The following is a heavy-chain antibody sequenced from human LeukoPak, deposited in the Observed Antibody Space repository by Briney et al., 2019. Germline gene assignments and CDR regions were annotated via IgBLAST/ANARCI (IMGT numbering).Heavy chain of an antibody. V-gene: IGHV4-61*02. CDR3: ARGAPRWWFDP. Sequence: PSETLSLTCTVSGGSISSDSYYWTWIRQPAGKRLEWSGLIYTFGNTNYNPSLKSRVTISVDTSKNQFSLKLSSVTAADTAIYYCARGAPRWWFDPWGQGILVTVSS. CDR1: GGSISSDSYY. J-gene: IGHJ5*02. CDR2: IYTFGNT. D-gene: IGHD4-23*01.